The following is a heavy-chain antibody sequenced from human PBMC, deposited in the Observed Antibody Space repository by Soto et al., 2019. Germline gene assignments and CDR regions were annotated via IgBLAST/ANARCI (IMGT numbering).Heavy chain of an antibody. D-gene: IGHD5-12*01. CDR2: IRNKANSYTT. J-gene: IGHJ6*02. CDR1: GFTFSDHY. Sequence: GGSLRLSCVASGFTFSDHYMDWVRQAPGKGLEWVARIRNKANSYTTEYAASVKGRFTISRDDSKSIAYLQMNSLKTEDTAVYYCTREGYASGLYYYYGMDVWGQGTTVTVSS. CDR3: TREGYASGLYYYYGMDV. V-gene: IGHV3-72*01.